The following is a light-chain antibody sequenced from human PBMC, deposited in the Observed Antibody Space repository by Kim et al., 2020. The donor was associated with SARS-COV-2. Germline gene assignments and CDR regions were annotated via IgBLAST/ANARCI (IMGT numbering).Light chain of an antibody. J-gene: IGLJ2*01. CDR3: QVWDSSSDSVV. V-gene: IGLV3-21*04. Sequence: SYELTQPPSVSVAPGKTARITCGGNNIGGKSVHWYQQKPGQAPVLVIYYDSDRPSGIPERFSGSNSGNTATLTISRDEAGDEADYYCQVWDSSSDSVVFG. CDR2: YDS. CDR1: NIGGKS.